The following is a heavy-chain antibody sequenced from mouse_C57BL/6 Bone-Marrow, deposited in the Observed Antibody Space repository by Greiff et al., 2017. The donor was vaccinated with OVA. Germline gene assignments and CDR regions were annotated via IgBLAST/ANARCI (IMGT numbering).Heavy chain of an antibody. J-gene: IGHJ4*01. CDR1: GFSLTSYG. Sequence: QVQLQQSGPGLVQPSQSLSITCTVSGFSLTSYGVHWVRQSPGKGLEWLGVIWSGGSTDYNAAFISRLSISKDNSKSQVFFKMNSLQADDTAIYYCARLFSWAWGQGTSVTVSS. CDR2: IWSGGST. CDR3: ARLFSWA. V-gene: IGHV2-2*01. D-gene: IGHD1-1*01.